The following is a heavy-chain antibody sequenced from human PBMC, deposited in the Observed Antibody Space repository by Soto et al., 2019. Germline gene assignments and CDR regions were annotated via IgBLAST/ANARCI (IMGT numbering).Heavy chain of an antibody. Sequence: QVPLVEPGGGVVQPGRSLRLSCAPSGFIFSSYGMHWVRQAPGKGLEWVAVIRYDGSNKYYADSVRGRFTISRDNSKNRLYLQMNSLRAEDTALYYCARVKQGRGGYDSPFDYWGQGTLVTVSS. CDR2: IRYDGSNK. J-gene: IGHJ4*02. D-gene: IGHD5-12*01. CDR1: GFIFSSYG. CDR3: ARVKQGRGGYDSPFDY. V-gene: IGHV3-33*01.